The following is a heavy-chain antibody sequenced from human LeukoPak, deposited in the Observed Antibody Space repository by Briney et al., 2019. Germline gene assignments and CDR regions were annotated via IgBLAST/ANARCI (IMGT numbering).Heavy chain of an antibody. J-gene: IGHJ6*02. Sequence: GGSLKLSCAASGFTFSSYSMNWVRQAPGKGLEWVSSISSSSSYIYYADSVKGRFTISRDNAKNSLYLQMNGLRAEDTAVYYCATPAAFDGMDVWGQGTTVTVSS. CDR2: ISSSSSYI. CDR1: GFTFSSYS. CDR3: ATPAAFDGMDV. D-gene: IGHD6-25*01. V-gene: IGHV3-21*01.